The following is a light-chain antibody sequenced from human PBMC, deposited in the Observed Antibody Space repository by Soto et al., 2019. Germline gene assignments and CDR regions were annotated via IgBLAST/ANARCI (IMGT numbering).Light chain of an antibody. CDR2: EGS. V-gene: IGLV2-23*01. J-gene: IGLJ1*01. Sequence: QYALTQPASVSGSPGQSITISCTGTSSDVGSYNLVSWYQQHPGKAPKLMIYEGSKRPSGVSNRFSGSKSGNTASLTISGLQAEDEADYYCCSYAGSFTYVFGTGTKVTFL. CDR1: SSDVGSYNL. CDR3: CSYAGSFTYV.